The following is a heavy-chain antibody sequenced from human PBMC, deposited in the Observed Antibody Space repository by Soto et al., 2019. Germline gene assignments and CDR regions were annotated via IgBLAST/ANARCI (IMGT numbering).Heavy chain of an antibody. Sequence: ASVKDSCKASGYTFTSYAMHWVRQAPGQRLEWMGWINAGNGNTKYSQKFQGRVTITRDTSASTAYMELSSLRSEDTAVYYCAREETYYDILTGYYGGPFGYWGQGTLVTVSS. CDR3: AREETYYDILTGYYGGPFGY. CDR1: GYTFTSYA. V-gene: IGHV1-3*01. D-gene: IGHD3-9*01. J-gene: IGHJ4*02. CDR2: INAGNGNT.